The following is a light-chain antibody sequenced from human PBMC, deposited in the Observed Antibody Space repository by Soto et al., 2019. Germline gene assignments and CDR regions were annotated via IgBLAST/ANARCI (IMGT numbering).Light chain of an antibody. V-gene: IGKV4-1*01. CDR1: QSLLYNSNSKNY. CDR3: QQYYSTPWT. J-gene: IGKJ1*01. Sequence: DIVMTQSPDSLAVSLGERATINCKSSQSLLYNSNSKNYIAWYQQKPGQPPKLLIYWASTRESGVPDRFTGSGSVTDFTLTISSLQAEDVAVYYCQQYYSTPWTFGQGTKVEIK. CDR2: WAS.